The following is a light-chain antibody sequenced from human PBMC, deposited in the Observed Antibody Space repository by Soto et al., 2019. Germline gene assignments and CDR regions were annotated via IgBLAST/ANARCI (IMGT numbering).Light chain of an antibody. CDR3: QQYGNPPRYT. V-gene: IGKV3-20*01. CDR2: GAS. J-gene: IGKJ2*01. Sequence: ESVLTQSPGTLSLSPGEGATLSCRASQSVTSSYLAWYQQKPGQPPRLLIYGASSRATGIPDRFRGSGSGTDFTLTISRLEPEDFAVYYCQQYGNPPRYTFGQGTKLEIK. CDR1: QSVTSSY.